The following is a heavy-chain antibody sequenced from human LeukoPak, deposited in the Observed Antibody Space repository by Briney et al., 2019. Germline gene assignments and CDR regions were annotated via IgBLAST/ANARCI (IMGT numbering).Heavy chain of an antibody. CDR2: ISSDSSLK. V-gene: IGHV3-48*01. J-gene: IGHJ4*02. Sequence: GGSLRLSCAASEFSFNTYSMNWVRQAPGKGLEWVSYISSDSSLKYYADSLRGRFTISRDNARNSLYLQMNGLRAEDTAVYYCARVHGGYPFDQWGQGTLVTVSS. D-gene: IGHD2-15*01. CDR3: ARVHGGYPFDQ. CDR1: EFSFNTYS.